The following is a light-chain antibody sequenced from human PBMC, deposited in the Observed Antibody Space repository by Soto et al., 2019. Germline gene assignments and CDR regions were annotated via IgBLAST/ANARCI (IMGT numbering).Light chain of an antibody. J-gene: IGLJ2*01. CDR3: SSYTGSNLV. V-gene: IGLV2-8*01. CDR1: SSDVGGYNY. Sequence: QSALTQPPSASGCPGQSVTISCTGTSSDVGGYNYVSWYQQHPGKAPKVMIYEVSNRPSGVPDRFSGSKSGNTASLTVSGLQAEDEADYYCSSYTGSNLVFGGGTKLTVL. CDR2: EVS.